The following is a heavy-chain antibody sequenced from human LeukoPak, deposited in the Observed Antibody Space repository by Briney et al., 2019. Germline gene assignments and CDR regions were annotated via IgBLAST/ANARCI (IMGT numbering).Heavy chain of an antibody. J-gene: IGHJ4*02. D-gene: IGHD3-10*01. CDR2: ISGSGGST. V-gene: IGHV3-23*01. Sequence: GGSLRLSCAASGFTFSSYAMTWVRQAPGKGLEWVSAISGSGGSTYYADSVKGRFTISRENAKNSLYLQMNSLRAGDTAVYYCARGRRGYYFDYWGQGTLVTVSS. CDR3: ARGRRGYYFDY. CDR1: GFTFSSYA.